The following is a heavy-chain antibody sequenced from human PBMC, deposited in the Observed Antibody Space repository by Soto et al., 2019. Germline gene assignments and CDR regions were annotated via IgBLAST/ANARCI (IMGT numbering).Heavy chain of an antibody. J-gene: IGHJ5*02. CDR3: AREGGDILTGYYTGWFDP. D-gene: IGHD3-9*01. CDR2: INPSGGST. Sequence: ASVKVSCKASGCAFTSYYMHCVLQAPGQGLEWMGIINPSGGSTSYAQKFQGRVTMTRDTSTSTVYMELSSLRSEDTAVYYCAREGGDILTGYYTGWFDPWGQGTLVTVSS. V-gene: IGHV1-46*01. CDR1: GCAFTSYY.